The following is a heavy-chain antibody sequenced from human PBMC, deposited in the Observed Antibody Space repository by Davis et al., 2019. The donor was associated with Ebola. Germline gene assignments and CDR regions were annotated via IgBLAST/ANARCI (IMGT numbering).Heavy chain of an antibody. CDR1: GYTFTDYY. CDR2: INPNSGGT. Sequence: ASVMVSCKASGYTFTDYYMHWVRQAPGQGLEWVGRINPNSGGTNYAQRFQGRVTMTRDTSISTAYMELSWLRSDDTAVYYCAKSGLSFGVVKYHYGMDVWGKGTTVTVSS. V-gene: IGHV1-2*06. J-gene: IGHJ6*04. CDR3: AKSGLSFGVVKYHYGMDV. D-gene: IGHD3-3*01.